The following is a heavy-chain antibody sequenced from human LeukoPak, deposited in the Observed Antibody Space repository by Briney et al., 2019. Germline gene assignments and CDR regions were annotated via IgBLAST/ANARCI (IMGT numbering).Heavy chain of an antibody. V-gene: IGHV3-53*01. Sequence: GGSLRLSCAASGFIVTSSYMSWVRQAPGKGLEWVSVIYSGGSTYYADSVKGRFTISRDNSKNTLYLQMNSLRAEDTAVYYCARGAGPYYFDYWGQGTLVTVSS. CDR2: IYSGGST. CDR3: ARGAGPYYFDY. J-gene: IGHJ4*02. CDR1: GFIVTSSY.